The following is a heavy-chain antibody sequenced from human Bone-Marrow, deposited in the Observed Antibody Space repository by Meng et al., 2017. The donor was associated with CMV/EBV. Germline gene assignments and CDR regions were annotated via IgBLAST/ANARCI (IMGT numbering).Heavy chain of an antibody. Sequence: SETLSLTCTVSGGSVSSGSYYWSWIRQPPGKGLEWIGYIYYSGSTNYNPSLKSRVTISVDTSKNQFSLKLSSVTAADTAVYYCARDLGGSYPNWGQGTLVTVSS. D-gene: IGHD1-26*01. CDR3: ARDLGGSYPN. V-gene: IGHV4-61*01. J-gene: IGHJ4*02. CDR1: GGSVSSGSYY. CDR2: IYYSGST.